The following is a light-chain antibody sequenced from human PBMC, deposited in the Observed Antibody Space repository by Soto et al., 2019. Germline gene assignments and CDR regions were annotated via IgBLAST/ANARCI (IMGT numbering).Light chain of an antibody. Sequence: QSALTQPPSASGSPGQSVTISCTGTSSDVGGYSYVSWYQQHPGKAPKLMISEVSKRPSGVPDRFSGSKSGNTASLTVSGLQAEDDADYCCSSFAGNNNLVFGGGTKLTVL. V-gene: IGLV2-8*01. CDR1: SSDVGGYSY. CDR3: SSFAGNNNLV. CDR2: EVS. J-gene: IGLJ2*01.